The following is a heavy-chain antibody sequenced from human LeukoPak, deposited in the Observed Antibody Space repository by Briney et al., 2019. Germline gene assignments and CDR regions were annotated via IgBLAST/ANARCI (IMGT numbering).Heavy chain of an antibody. Sequence: GGSLRLPCAASGFTFSSYSMSWVRQAPGKGLEWVSAISGSGGSTYYADSVKGRFTISRDNSKNTLYLQMNSLRAEDTAVYYCAKSESYGQTSPDYWGQGTLVTVSS. CDR2: ISGSGGST. CDR3: AKSESYGQTSPDY. V-gene: IGHV3-23*01. J-gene: IGHJ4*02. D-gene: IGHD5-18*01. CDR1: GFTFSSYS.